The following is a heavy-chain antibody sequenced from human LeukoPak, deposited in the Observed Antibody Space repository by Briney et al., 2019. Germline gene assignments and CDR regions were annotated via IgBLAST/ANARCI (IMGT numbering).Heavy chain of an antibody. Sequence: ASVKVSCKASGYTFTSYYMHWVRQAPGQGLEWMGIINPSGGSTSYAQKFQGRVTMTRDTSTSTVYMELSSLRSEDTAVYYCARASGVLRYFEWTRPAEYFQHWGQGTLVTVSS. D-gene: IGHD3-9*01. V-gene: IGHV1-46*01. CDR1: GYTFTSYY. CDR3: ARASGVLRYFEWTRPAEYFQH. J-gene: IGHJ1*01. CDR2: INPSGGST.